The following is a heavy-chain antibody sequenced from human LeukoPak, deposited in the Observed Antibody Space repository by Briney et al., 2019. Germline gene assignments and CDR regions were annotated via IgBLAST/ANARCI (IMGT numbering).Heavy chain of an antibody. D-gene: IGHD2-2*01. CDR2: IGGDSRYI. Sequence: GGSLRLSCAASGFTFSSYTINWVRQAPGKGLEWVSAIGGDSRYIYYADSVKGRFTISRDNAKNSLYLQMNNLRVEDAAVYYCARGPTVVGYCSSSSCQADYWGQGTLVTVSS. J-gene: IGHJ4*02. CDR3: ARGPTVVGYCSSSSCQADY. V-gene: IGHV3-21*01. CDR1: GFTFSSYT.